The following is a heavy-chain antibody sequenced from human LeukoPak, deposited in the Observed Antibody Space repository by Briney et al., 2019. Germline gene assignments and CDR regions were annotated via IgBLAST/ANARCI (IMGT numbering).Heavy chain of an antibody. V-gene: IGHV4-59*01. D-gene: IGHD6-19*01. CDR1: GGSISNYY. J-gene: IGHJ4*02. Sequence: SETLSLTCTVSGGSISNYYWSWIRQPPGKGLEWIGYIYYSGSTNYNPSLKSRVTISVDTSKNQFSVKLSSVTAADTAVCYCARSGQWLAPIDYWGQGTLVTVSS. CDR3: ARSGQWLAPIDY. CDR2: IYYSGST.